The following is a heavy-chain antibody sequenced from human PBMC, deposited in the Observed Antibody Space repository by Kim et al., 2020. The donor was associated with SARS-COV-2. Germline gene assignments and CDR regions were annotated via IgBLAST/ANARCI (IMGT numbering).Heavy chain of an antibody. J-gene: IGHJ3*02. CDR1: GFTFSRYW. D-gene: IGHD6-19*01. CDR2: IKPAGNPK. Sequence: GGSLRLSCAASGFTFSRYWMTWVRQAPGKGLEWVANIKPAGNPKYYVDSAKGRFTISRDNAKNSLYLQMNSLRAEDTAVYYCARVGDLYISWKDAFDSCGERTMVSVSS. CDR3: ARVGDLYISWKDAFDS. V-gene: IGHV3-7*01.